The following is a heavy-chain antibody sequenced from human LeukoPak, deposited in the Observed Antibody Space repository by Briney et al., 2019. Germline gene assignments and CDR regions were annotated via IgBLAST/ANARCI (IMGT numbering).Heavy chain of an antibody. D-gene: IGHD1-26*01. V-gene: IGHV3-48*02. CDR1: GLTFSSYN. Sequence: GGSLRLSCAASGLTFSSYNMNWARQAPGKGLEWVSYISSGGSPIFYADSVKGRFTISRDNAKNSLYLQMNSLRDEDTAVYYCARGGTYCPDYWGQGTLVTVSS. CDR2: ISSGGSPI. J-gene: IGHJ4*02. CDR3: ARGGTYCPDY.